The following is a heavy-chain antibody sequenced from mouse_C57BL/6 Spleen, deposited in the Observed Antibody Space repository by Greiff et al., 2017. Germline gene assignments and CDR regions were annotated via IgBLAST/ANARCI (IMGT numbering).Heavy chain of an antibody. J-gene: IGHJ4*01. V-gene: IGHV2-2*01. D-gene: IGHD2-1*01. CDR1: GFSLTSYG. CDR3: ARTGIYYGNPMDY. CDR2: IWSGGST. Sequence: QVQLQQSGPGLVQPSQSLSLTCTVSGFSLTSYGVHWVRQSPGKGLEWLGVIWSGGSTDYNAAFISRLSISKDNSKRQVFFKMNSLQDDDTAIYYCARTGIYYGNPMDYWGQGTSVTVSS.